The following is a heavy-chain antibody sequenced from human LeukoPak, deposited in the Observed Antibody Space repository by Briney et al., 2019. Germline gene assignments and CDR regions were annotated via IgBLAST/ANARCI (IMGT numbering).Heavy chain of an antibody. V-gene: IGHV1-2*06. J-gene: IGHJ4*02. CDR2: INPNSGGGT. CDR3: VRIINGWYYFDY. CDR1: GYTLTELS. D-gene: IGHD6-19*01. Sequence: ASVKVSCKVSGYTLTELSMHWVRQAPGQGLEWMGRINPNSGGGTNYAQKFQGRVTMTRDTSISTAYMELSRLRSDDTAVYYCVRIINGWYYFDYWGQGALVTVSS.